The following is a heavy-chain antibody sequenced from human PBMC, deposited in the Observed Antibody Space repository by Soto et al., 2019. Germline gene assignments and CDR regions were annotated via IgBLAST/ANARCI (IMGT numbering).Heavy chain of an antibody. D-gene: IGHD6-19*01. CDR1: GGSFSGYY. V-gene: IGHV4-34*01. J-gene: IGHJ5*02. CDR3: ANSSENWFAP. Sequence: SETLSLTCAVYGGSFSGYYWSWIRQPPGKGLEWIGEINHSGSTNYNPSLKSRVTISVDTSKNQFSLKLSSVTAADTAVYYCANSSENWFAPSGQGTLVTVSS. CDR2: INHSGST.